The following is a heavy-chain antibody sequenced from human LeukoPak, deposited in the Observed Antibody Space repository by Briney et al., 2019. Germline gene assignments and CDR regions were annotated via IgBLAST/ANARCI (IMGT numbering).Heavy chain of an antibody. V-gene: IGHV4-59*01. CDR1: GGSISSYY. D-gene: IGHD3-10*01. Sequence: SETLSLTCTVSGGSISSYYWSWIRQPPGKGLEWIGYIYYSGSTNYNPSLKSRVTISVDTSKNQFSLKLSSVTAADTAVYYCARDGTYYYGSGQKGMDVWGQGTTVTVSS. CDR2: IYYSGST. CDR3: ARDGTYYYGSGQKGMDV. J-gene: IGHJ6*02.